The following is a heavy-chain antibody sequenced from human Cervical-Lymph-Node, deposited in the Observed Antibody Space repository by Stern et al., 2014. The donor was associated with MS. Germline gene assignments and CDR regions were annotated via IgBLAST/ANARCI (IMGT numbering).Heavy chain of an antibody. Sequence: QVQLVESGGGVVQPGRSLRLSCAASGFTFSSYAMQWVRQAPGKGLEWVAVISYDGNTRYYADAVKGRFTISRDNSKNTLSLQMNSPRAEDTAVYYCARTRQARGLDYWGQGTLVTVSS. CDR2: ISYDGNTR. J-gene: IGHJ4*02. D-gene: IGHD3-10*01. CDR3: ARTRQARGLDY. CDR1: GFTFSSYA. V-gene: IGHV3-30-3*01.